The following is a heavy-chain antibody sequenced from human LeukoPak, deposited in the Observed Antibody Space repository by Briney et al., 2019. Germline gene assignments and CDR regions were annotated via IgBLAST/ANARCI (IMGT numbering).Heavy chain of an antibody. CDR3: AKDQKSGVDTAMAS. V-gene: IGHV4-31*03. CDR1: GGSISSGGYY. Sequence: SETLSLTCTVSGGSISSGGYYWSWIRQHPGKGLEWIGYIYYSGSTYYNPSLKSRVTISVDTSKNQFSLKLSSVTAEDTAVYYCAKDQKSGVDTAMASWGQGTLVTVSS. D-gene: IGHD5-18*01. J-gene: IGHJ4*02. CDR2: IYYSGST.